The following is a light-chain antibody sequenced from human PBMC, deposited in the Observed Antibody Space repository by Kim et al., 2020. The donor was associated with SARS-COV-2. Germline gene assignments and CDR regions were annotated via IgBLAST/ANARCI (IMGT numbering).Light chain of an antibody. V-gene: IGKV1-5*03. CDR2: KAS. CDR1: QSIDSR. Sequence: DIQMTQSPSTLSASVGDRVTITCRASQSIDSRLAWFQQKPGKAPKLLISKASRLESGVPSRFSGSGYGTEFTLTISSLQPDDPATYYCQRYNTYSKTFGQGTKVDIE. J-gene: IGKJ1*01. CDR3: QRYNTYSKT.